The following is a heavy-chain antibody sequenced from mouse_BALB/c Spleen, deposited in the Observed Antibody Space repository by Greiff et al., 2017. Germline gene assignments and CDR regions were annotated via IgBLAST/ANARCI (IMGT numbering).Heavy chain of an antibody. CDR1: GFTFSNYW. J-gene: IGHJ4*01. D-gene: IGHD1-1*01. V-gene: IGHV6-6*02. Sequence: EVKVEESGGGLVQPGGSMKLSCVASGFTFSNYWMNWVRQSPEKGLEWVAEIRLKSNNYATHYAESVKGRFTISRDDSKSSVYLQMNNLRAEDTGIYYCTRVYGSPYAMDYWGQGTSVTVSS. CDR3: TRVYGSPYAMDY. CDR2: IRLKSNNYAT.